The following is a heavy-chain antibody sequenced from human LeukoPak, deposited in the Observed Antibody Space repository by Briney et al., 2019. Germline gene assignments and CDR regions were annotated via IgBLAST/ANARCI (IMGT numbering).Heavy chain of an antibody. V-gene: IGHV4-38-2*02. CDR3: AKSVESYGDYGGLVGY. J-gene: IGHJ4*02. Sequence: SETLSLTCTVSGYSISSGFYWGWIRQPPGKGLEWIGSIYHSGSSYYNPSLKSRVTISVDTSKNQFSLKLSSVTAADTAVYYCAKSVESYGDYGGLVGYWGQGTLVTVSS. CDR2: IYHSGSS. CDR1: GYSISSGFY. D-gene: IGHD4-17*01.